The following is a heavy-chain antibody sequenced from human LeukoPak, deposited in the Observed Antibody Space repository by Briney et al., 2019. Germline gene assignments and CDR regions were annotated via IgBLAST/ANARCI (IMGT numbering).Heavy chain of an antibody. Sequence: GGSLRLSCTASGLTFSSYSMNWVRQAPGKGLEWVSSISSSNSYIYYADSVKGRFTISRDNAKDSLYLQMNSLRAEDTAVYYCATSGPTDNFDYWGQGTLVTVSS. J-gene: IGHJ4*02. D-gene: IGHD3-10*01. CDR1: GLTFSSYS. V-gene: IGHV3-21*04. CDR2: ISSSNSYI. CDR3: ATSGPTDNFDY.